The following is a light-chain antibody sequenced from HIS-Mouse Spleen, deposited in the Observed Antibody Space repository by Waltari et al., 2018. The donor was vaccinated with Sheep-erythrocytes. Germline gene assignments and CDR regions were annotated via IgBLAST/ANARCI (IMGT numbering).Light chain of an antibody. J-gene: IGLJ1*01. V-gene: IGLV2-11*01. Sequence: QSALTQPRSVSGSPRQSVTISCTGTSSDVGGYNYVSWYQPHPGKAPKLMIYDVSKRPSGVPDRFSGSKSGNTASLTISGLQAEDEADYYCCSYAGSYTYVFGTGTKVTVL. CDR2: DVS. CDR1: SSDVGGYNY. CDR3: CSYAGSYTYV.